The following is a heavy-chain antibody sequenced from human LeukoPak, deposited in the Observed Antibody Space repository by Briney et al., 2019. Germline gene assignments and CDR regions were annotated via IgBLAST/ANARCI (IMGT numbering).Heavy chain of an antibody. CDR3: VRSDWFDN. CDR2: VNSDGRFT. V-gene: IGHV3-74*03. J-gene: IGHJ5*02. CDR1: GFFFSNYG. Sequence: GGSLRLSCAASGFFFSNYGMHWVRQAPGKGLVWVSRVNSDGRFTKYADSVKGRFTISRDNAKNTLYLQMNSLRAEDTAMYYCVRSDWFDNWGEGTLVTVSS.